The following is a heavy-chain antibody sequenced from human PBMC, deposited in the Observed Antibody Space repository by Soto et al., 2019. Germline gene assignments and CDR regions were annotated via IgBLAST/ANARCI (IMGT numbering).Heavy chain of an antibody. J-gene: IGHJ4*02. CDR3: ARSLRFLEWLSIAPFDY. CDR1: GYSFTSYW. Sequence: GESLKISCKVSGYSFTSYWIGWVRQMPGKGLEWMGIIYPGDSDTRYSPSFQGQVTISADKSISTAYLQWSSLKASDTAMYYCARSLRFLEWLSIAPFDYWGQGTLVTVSS. D-gene: IGHD3-3*01. CDR2: IYPGDSDT. V-gene: IGHV5-51*01.